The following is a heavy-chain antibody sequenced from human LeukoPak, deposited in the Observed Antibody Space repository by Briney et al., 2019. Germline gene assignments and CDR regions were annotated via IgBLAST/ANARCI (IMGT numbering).Heavy chain of an antibody. CDR1: GFTFSSYW. Sequence: GGSLRLSCAASGFTFSSYWMSWVRQAPGKGLEWVANIKQDGSEKYYVDSVKGRFTISRDNAKNSLYLQMNGLRAEDTAVYYCARVGYSSSSSFWDYWGQGTLVTVSS. CDR3: ARVGYSSSSSFWDY. CDR2: IKQDGSEK. V-gene: IGHV3-7*01. D-gene: IGHD6-6*01. J-gene: IGHJ4*02.